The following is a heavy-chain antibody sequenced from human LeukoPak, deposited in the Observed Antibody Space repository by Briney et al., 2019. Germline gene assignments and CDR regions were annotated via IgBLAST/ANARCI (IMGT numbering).Heavy chain of an antibody. CDR3: ATTIPEVLKGYYGMDV. D-gene: IGHD2-2*02. V-gene: IGHV1-24*01. Sequence: ASVTVSCKVSGYTLTELSMHWVRQAPGKGLEWMGGFYPEDGETIYAQKFQGRVTMTEDTSTDTAYMELSSLRSEDTAVYYCATTIPEVLKGYYGMDVWGQGTTVTVSS. J-gene: IGHJ6*02. CDR2: FYPEDGET. CDR1: GYTLTELS.